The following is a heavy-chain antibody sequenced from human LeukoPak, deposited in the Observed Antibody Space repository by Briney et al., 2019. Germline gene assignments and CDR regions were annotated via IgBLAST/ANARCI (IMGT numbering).Heavy chain of an antibody. CDR3: ARDRDDFWSGYPLDY. Sequence: GGSLRLSCAASGFTFSSYWMHWVRQAPGKGLVWVSRINSDGSSTSYADSVKGRFTISRDNAKNTLYLQMNSLRAEDTAVYYCARDRDDFWSGYPLDYWGQGTLVTVSS. CDR2: INSDGSST. CDR1: GFTFSSYW. J-gene: IGHJ4*02. V-gene: IGHV3-74*01. D-gene: IGHD3-3*01.